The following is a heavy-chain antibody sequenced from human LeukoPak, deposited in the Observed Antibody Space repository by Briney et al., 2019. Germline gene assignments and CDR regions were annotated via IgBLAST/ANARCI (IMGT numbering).Heavy chain of an antibody. V-gene: IGHV3-64*01. CDR3: ARDKGPAAAYYFDY. D-gene: IGHD2-2*01. Sequence: GGSLRLSCAASGFTFSSYAMHWVRQAPGKGLEYVSTISSNGGSTYYGNSVKGRFTISRDNSKNTLYLQMGSLRAEDMAVYYCARDKGPAAAYYFDYWGQGTLVTVSS. J-gene: IGHJ4*02. CDR2: ISSNGGST. CDR1: GFTFSSYA.